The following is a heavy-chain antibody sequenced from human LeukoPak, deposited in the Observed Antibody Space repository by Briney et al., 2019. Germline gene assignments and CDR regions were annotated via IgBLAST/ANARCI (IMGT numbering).Heavy chain of an antibody. J-gene: IGHJ3*02. CDR1: GDSINSYY. CDR2: IYYSGRT. Sequence: PSETLSLTCTVSGDSINSYYWNWIRQPPGKGLEWIGYIYYSGRTDYNPSLKSRVTISVDTSKHQFSVKLKSVTAADTAVYFCARGRWLPNAFDIWGQGTMVTVFS. V-gene: IGHV4-59*01. CDR3: ARGRWLPNAFDI. D-gene: IGHD5-24*01.